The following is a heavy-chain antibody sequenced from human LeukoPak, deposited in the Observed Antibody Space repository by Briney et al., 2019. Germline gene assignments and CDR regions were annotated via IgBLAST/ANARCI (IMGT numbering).Heavy chain of an antibody. CDR1: GGTFSSYA. V-gene: IGHV1-69*05. D-gene: IGHD1-26*01. CDR3: ARVEGGWDPPGGAFDI. J-gene: IGHJ3*02. CDR2: IIPIFGTA. Sequence: ASVKVSCKASGGTFSSYAISWVRQAPGQGLEWMGGIIPIFGTANYAQKFQGRVTITTDESTSTAYMELSSLRSEDTAVYYCARVEGGWDPPGGAFDIWGQGTMVTVSS.